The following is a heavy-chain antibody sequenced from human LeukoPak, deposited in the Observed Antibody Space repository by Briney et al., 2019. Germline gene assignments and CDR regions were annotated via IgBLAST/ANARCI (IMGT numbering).Heavy chain of an antibody. CDR1: GYTFTSYW. J-gene: IGHJ5*02. Sequence: GESLKISCEGSGYTFTSYWIGWVRQMPGKGLEWMGIIYPSDSETRYSPSFQGQVTISADKSIGTAYLQWSSLKASDTAMYYCARQGSSWAYNWFDPWGQGTLVTVSS. D-gene: IGHD6-13*01. CDR2: IYPSDSET. V-gene: IGHV5-51*01. CDR3: ARQGSSWAYNWFDP.